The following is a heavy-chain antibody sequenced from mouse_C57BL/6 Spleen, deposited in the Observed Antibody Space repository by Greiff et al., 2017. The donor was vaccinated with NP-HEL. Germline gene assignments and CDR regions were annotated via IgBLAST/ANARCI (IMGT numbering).Heavy chain of an antibody. D-gene: IGHD1-1*01. V-gene: IGHV1-61*01. J-gene: IGHJ1*03. CDR3: AREMIVATRYFDV. Sequence: VQLQQPGAELVRPGSSVKLSCKASGYTFTSYWMDWVKQRPGQGLEWIGNIYPSDSETHYNQKFKDKATLTVDKSSSTAYMQLSSLTSDDSAVYYCAREMIVATRYFDVWGTGTTVTVSS. CDR2: IYPSDSET. CDR1: GYTFTSYW.